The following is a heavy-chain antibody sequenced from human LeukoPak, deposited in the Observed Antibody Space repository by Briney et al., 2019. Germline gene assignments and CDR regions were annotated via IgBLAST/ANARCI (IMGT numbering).Heavy chain of an antibody. V-gene: IGHV4-38-2*02. J-gene: IGHJ5*02. CDR2: IYHSGST. D-gene: IGHD2-15*01. Sequence: SETLSLTCTVSGYSISSGYYWGRIRQPPGKGLEWIGNIYHSGSTYYNPSLKSRVTISVDTSKNQFSLKLTSVTAADTAVYFCARVKNVVERRWFDPWGQGTLVTVSS. CDR3: ARVKNVVERRWFDP. CDR1: GYSISSGYY.